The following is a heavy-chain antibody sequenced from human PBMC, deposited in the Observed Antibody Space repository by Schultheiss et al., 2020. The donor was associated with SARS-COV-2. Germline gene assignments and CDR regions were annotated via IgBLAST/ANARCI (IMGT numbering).Heavy chain of an antibody. D-gene: IGHD2-2*03. V-gene: IGHV1-2*04. CDR2: INPNSGGT. J-gene: IGHJ6*02. CDR1: GYTFTGYY. CDR3: ARVIGYCSSTSCYYYYGMDV. Sequence: ASVKVSCKASGYTFTGYYMHWVRQAPGQGLEWMGWINPNSGGTNYAQKFQGWVTMTRDTSISTAYMELSRLRSDDTAVYYCARVIGYCSSTSCYYYYGMDVWGQGTTVTVSS.